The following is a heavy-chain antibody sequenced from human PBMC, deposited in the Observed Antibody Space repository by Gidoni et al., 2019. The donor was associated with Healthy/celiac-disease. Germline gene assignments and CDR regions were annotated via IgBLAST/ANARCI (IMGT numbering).Heavy chain of an antibody. CDR3: AKAPYYDMTAEYYMDV. V-gene: IGHV3-23*01. CDR1: GFTFSSYA. CDR2: ISGSGGST. J-gene: IGHJ6*03. D-gene: IGHD3-9*01. Sequence: EVQLLESGGGLVQPGGSLRLSCAASGFTFSSYAMSWVRQAPGKGLEWVSAISGSGGSTYYADSVKGRFTISRDNSKNTLYLQMNSLRAEDTAVYYCAKAPYYDMTAEYYMDVWGKGTTVTVSS.